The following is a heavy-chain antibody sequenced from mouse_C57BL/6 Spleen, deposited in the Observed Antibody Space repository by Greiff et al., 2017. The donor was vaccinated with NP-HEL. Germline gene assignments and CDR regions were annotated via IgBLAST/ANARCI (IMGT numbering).Heavy chain of an antibody. D-gene: IGHD4-1*01. J-gene: IGHJ2*01. CDR2: ISDGGSYT. CDR3: ARAWEGDY. V-gene: IGHV5-4*01. CDR1: GFTFSSYA. Sequence: EVQLVESGGGLVKPGGSLKLSCAASGFTFSSYAMSWVRQTPEKRLEWVATISDGGSYTYYPDNVKGRFTISRDNAKNNLYLQMSHLKSEDTAMYYCARAWEGDYWGQGTTLTVSS.